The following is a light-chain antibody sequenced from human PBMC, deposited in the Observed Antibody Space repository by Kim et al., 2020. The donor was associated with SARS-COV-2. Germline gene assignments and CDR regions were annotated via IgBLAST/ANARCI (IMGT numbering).Light chain of an antibody. J-gene: IGLJ1*01. Sequence: SVTISCTGATSDVGGYNFVSWYQQHPGTAPKLIIFEVSQRPSGVPDRFSGSKSGNTASLTVSGLQAEDEADYYCSSYADNSNYVFGTGTKVTVL. CDR3: SSYADNSNYV. V-gene: IGLV2-8*01. CDR2: EVS. CDR1: TSDVGGYNF.